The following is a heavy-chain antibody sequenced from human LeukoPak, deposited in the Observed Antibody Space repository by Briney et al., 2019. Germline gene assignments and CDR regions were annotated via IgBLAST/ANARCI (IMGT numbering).Heavy chain of an antibody. Sequence: ASVTVSCKASGYTFTSYYMHWVRQAPGQGLEWMGIINPSGGSTSYAQKFQGRVTMTRDTSTSTVYMELSSLRSEDTAVYYCARDYYDPWDYYYGMDVWGQGTTVTVSS. CDR3: ARDYYDPWDYYYGMDV. CDR2: INPSGGST. V-gene: IGHV1-46*01. J-gene: IGHJ6*02. D-gene: IGHD3-22*01. CDR1: GYTFTSYY.